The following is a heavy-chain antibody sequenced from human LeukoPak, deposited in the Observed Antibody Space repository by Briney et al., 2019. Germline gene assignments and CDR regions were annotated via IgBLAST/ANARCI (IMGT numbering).Heavy chain of an antibody. CDR1: GFTFSSNA. Sequence: GGSLRLSCATPGFTFSSNALHWVRQAPGKGLEWVAFIRYDGNNKYYADSVKGRFTISRDNSKNTLYLQMNSLRAEDTAVYYCAKGGDILTGYSPRDYYYYFYMHVWGKGTTVTVSS. CDR2: IRYDGNNK. CDR3: AKGGDILTGYSPRDYYYYFYMHV. D-gene: IGHD3-9*01. V-gene: IGHV3-30*02. J-gene: IGHJ6*03.